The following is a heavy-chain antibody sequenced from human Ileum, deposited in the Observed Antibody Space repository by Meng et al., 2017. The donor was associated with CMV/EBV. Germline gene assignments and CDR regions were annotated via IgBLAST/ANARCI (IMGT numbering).Heavy chain of an antibody. D-gene: IGHD1-14*01. J-gene: IGHJ4*02. V-gene: IGHV3-15*07. Sequence: CTASGFTFSDTWMNWVRQAPGKGLEGVGRIKKKIEGETTEYIAPVKGRFSISRDDSKNMVYLQMNDLRPEDTAVYYCTTRVRTTNDYWGQGTLVTVSS. CDR2: IKKKIEGETT. CDR3: TTRVRTTNDY. CDR1: GFTFSDTW.